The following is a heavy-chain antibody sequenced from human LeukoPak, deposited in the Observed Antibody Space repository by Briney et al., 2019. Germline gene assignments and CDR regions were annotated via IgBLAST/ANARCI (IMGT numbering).Heavy chain of an antibody. D-gene: IGHD6-19*01. J-gene: IGHJ6*03. V-gene: IGHV3-23*01. CDR3: ATGGSSGSVDYYYMDF. CDR1: GFTFSSYA. Sequence: GGSLRLSCAASGFTFSSYAMSWVRQAPGKGLEWVSAISGSGGSTYYADSVKGRFTISRDNSKNTLYLQMNSLRAEDTAVYYCATGGSSGSVDYYYMDFWGKGTRVTVSS. CDR2: ISGSGGST.